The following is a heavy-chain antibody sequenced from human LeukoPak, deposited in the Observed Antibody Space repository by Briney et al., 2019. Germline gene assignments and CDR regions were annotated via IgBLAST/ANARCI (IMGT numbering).Heavy chain of an antibody. V-gene: IGHV4-39*07. CDR2: IYYSGST. CDR1: GGSISSSSYY. CDR3: ARDRQDYLYSSGWSYGMDV. D-gene: IGHD6-19*01. Sequence: SETLSLTCTVSGGSISSSSYYWGWIRQPPGKGLEWIGSIYYSGSTYYNPSLKSRVTISVDTSKNQFSLKPSSVTAADTAVYYCARDRQDYLYSSGWSYGMDVWGQGTTVTVSS. J-gene: IGHJ6*02.